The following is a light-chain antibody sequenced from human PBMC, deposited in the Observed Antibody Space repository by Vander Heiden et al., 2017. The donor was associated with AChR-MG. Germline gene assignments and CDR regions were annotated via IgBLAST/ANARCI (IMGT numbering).Light chain of an antibody. CDR2: SAA. Sequence: DIQVTQSPSSLSASVGDTVTMTCRASHSISVYLNWYQQHPGRAPKLLLFSAALLQTGVPSRFRGSASGTEFTLTISSLEPEDFATYYCQQSDSASWTFGQGTKVEMK. CDR1: HSISVY. CDR3: QQSDSASWT. J-gene: IGKJ1*01. V-gene: IGKV1-39*01.